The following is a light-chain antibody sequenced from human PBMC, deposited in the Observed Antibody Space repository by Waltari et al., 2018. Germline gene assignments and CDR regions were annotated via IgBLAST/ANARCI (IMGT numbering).Light chain of an antibody. CDR3: QQYRYSPWT. CDR2: GAS. J-gene: IGKJ1*01. CDR1: QSISSD. V-gene: IGKV3-20*01. Sequence: EILLTQSPGTLSLSPGERATLSCRASQSISSDLAWYQQKPGQAPGLLISGASSRATGIPDRFTGSGSGSDFTLTVSRLEPDDFAVYYCQQYRYSPWTFGQGTKVEL.